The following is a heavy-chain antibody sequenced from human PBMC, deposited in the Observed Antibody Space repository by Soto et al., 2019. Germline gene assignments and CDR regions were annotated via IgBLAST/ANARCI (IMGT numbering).Heavy chain of an antibody. CDR3: ASVADQVHFWSAPDV. CDR2: ITSSSSPI. J-gene: IGHJ6*04. D-gene: IGHD3-3*02. CDR1: GFTFSSYS. V-gene: IGHV3-48*01. Sequence: SGGSLRLSCAASGFTFSSYSMNWVRQAPGKGLEWVSFITSSSSPIYYADSVKGRFTISRDNAKNSLYLQMNSLRVEDTAVYYCASVADQVHFWSAPDVWGKGTTVTVSS.